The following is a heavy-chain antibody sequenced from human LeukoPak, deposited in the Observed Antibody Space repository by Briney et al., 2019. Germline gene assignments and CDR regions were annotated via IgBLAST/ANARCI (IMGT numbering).Heavy chain of an antibody. CDR1: GYSFSGYY. D-gene: IGHD3-16*01. V-gene: IGHV1-69*13. J-gene: IGHJ4*02. Sequence: ASVKVSCKTSGYSFSGYYIHWVRQAPGQGLEWMGGIIPIFGTANYAQKFQGRVTITADESTSTAYMELSSLRSEDTAVYYCARGGGSKPRAYYFDYWGQGTLVTVSS. CDR2: IIPIFGTA. CDR3: ARGGGSKPRAYYFDY.